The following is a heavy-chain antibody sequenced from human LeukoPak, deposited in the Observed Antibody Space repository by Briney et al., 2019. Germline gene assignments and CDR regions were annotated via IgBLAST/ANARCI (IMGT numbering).Heavy chain of an antibody. CDR3: ARDGGGSGY. J-gene: IGHJ4*02. V-gene: IGHV1-2*02. Sequence: GASVKVSCKASGYTFTGYYMHWVRQAPGQGLEWMGWINPNSGATNNAQKFQDRVTMTGDTSISTTYMELSRLRSDDTAVYYCARDGGGSGYWGQGTLVTVSS. CDR1: GYTFTGYY. CDR2: INPNSGAT. D-gene: IGHD3-16*01.